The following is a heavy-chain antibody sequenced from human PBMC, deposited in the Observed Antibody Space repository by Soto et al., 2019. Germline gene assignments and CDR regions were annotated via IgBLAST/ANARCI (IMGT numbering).Heavy chain of an antibody. D-gene: IGHD6-19*01. CDR1: GFTFSSYA. CDR2: ISGSGGST. V-gene: IGHV3-23*01. CDR3: ARRSSGLYFDY. J-gene: IGHJ4*02. Sequence: EVQLLESGGGLVQPGGSLRLSCAASGFTFSSYAMSWVRQAPGKGLEWVSAISGSGGSTYYADSVKDRFTSSRDNSKNTLYLQRNSLRAEDTAVYYCARRSSGLYFDYMGQGTLVTVSS.